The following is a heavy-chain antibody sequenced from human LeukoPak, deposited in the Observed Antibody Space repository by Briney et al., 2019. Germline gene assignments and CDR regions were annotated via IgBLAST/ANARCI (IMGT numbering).Heavy chain of an antibody. Sequence: PGGSLRLSCAASGFTFMSYAMHWVRQAPGKGLEYVSGINSNGGSTSYANSVKGRFTISRDNSKNTLYLQMGSLRAEDMAVYYCARSWNQIWTHFDYWGQGTLVTVSS. D-gene: IGHD5-18*01. V-gene: IGHV3-64*01. CDR1: GFTFMSYA. CDR2: INSNGGST. J-gene: IGHJ4*02. CDR3: ARSWNQIWTHFDY.